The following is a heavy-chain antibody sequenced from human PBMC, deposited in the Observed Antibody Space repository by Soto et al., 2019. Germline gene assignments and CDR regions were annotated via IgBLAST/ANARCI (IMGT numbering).Heavy chain of an antibody. CDR2: LSRSGNTI. J-gene: IGHJ6*02. V-gene: IGHV3-11*04. D-gene: IGHD2-15*01. CDR3: ARAYSGRLPRRADYYFAMDV. CDR1: GFTFGDYE. Sequence: QVQLVESGGGLVQPGGSLRLSCAASGFTFGDYEMSWIRQAAGKGPEWVSFLSRSGNTIYYADSVKGRFSISRDNAENSLYLQMNSLRAEDTAVYYCARAYSGRLPRRADYYFAMDVWGQGTTVTVSS.